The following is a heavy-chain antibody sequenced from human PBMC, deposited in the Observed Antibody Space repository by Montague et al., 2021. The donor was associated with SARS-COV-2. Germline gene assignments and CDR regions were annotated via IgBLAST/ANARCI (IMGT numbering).Heavy chain of an antibody. V-gene: IGHV4-59*01. CDR1: GGSISGDY. CDR3: ARDFRLQLWQTNYYFGL. D-gene: IGHD5-18*01. J-gene: IGHJ2*01. Sequence: SETLSLTCTVSGGSISGDYWSWIRQPQGKGPEWIGNIYDTGNTNYNPSLKSRVTISEDTSKNQFSLRLTSVTAADTAVYYCARDFRLQLWQTNYYFGLWGRGTLVSVSS. CDR2: IYDTGNT.